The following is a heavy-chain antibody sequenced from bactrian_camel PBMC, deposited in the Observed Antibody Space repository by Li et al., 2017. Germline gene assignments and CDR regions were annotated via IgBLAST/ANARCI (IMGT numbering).Heavy chain of an antibody. Sequence: VQLVESGGGLVQPGGSLNLSCAATGETNVLNCMGWFRQAPGKEREGVASIDSERRTSYADSVRGRFTISQDNAKNTVYLQMNSLKPEDTGMYFCAAAYINSCPRTSDGFPYWGQGTQVTVS. CDR2: IDSERRT. CDR3: AAAYINSCPRTSDGFPY. J-gene: IGHJ4*01. CDR1: GETNVLNC. V-gene: IGHV3S53*01. D-gene: IGHD3*01.